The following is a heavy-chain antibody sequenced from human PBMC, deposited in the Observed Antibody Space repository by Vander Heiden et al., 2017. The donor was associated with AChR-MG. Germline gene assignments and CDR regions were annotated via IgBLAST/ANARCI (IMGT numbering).Heavy chain of an antibody. CDR2: ISGSGGST. CDR3: AKDWRVAGTNWFDP. D-gene: IGHD6-19*01. V-gene: IGHV3-23*01. Sequence: EVQLLESGGGLVQPGGSLRLACTPSGFPFGSYAMSWVRQAPGKELEWVSAISGSGGSTYYADSVKGRFTISRDNSKNTLYLQMNSLRAEDTAVYYCAKDWRVAGTNWFDPWGQGTLVTVSS. CDR1: GFPFGSYA. J-gene: IGHJ5*02.